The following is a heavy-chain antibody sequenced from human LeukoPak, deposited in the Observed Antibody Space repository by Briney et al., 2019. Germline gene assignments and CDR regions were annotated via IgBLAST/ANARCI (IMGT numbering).Heavy chain of an antibody. J-gene: IGHJ4*02. CDR2: ISSSSSYI. V-gene: IGHV3-21*01. D-gene: IGHD7-27*01. CDR1: GFTFSSYS. Sequence: PGGSLRLSCAASGFTFSSYSMNWVRQAPGKGLEWVSSISSSSSYIYYADSVRGRFTISRDNAKNSLYLQMNSLSAEDTAMYYCARDHNWGFDYWGQGTLVTVSS. CDR3: ARDHNWGFDY.